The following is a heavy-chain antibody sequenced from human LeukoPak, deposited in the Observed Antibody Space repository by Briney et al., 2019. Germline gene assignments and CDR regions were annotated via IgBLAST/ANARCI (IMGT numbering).Heavy chain of an antibody. CDR3: AREEYYYDSSGYYPLSGSLAFDY. CDR1: GYTFTSYY. D-gene: IGHD3-22*01. CDR2: INPSGGST. Sequence: ASVNVSCKASGYTFTSYYMHWVRQAPGQGLEWMGIINPSGGSTSYAQKFQGRVTMTRDTSTSTVYMELSSLRSEDTAVYYCAREEYYYDSSGYYPLSGSLAFDYWGQEPWSPSPQ. J-gene: IGHJ4*01. V-gene: IGHV1-46*01.